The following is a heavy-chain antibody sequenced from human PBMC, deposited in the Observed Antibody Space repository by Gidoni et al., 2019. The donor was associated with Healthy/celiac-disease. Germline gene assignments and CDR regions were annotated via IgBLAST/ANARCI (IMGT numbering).Heavy chain of an antibody. D-gene: IGHD3-22*01. Sequence: QLQLQESGPGLVKPSETLSLTCTVSGGSISSSSYYWGWIRQPPGKGLEWIGSIYYSGSTYYNPSLKSRVTISVDTSKNQFSLKLSSVTAADTAVYYCARHISGYYFTGFDYWGQGTLVTVSS. J-gene: IGHJ4*02. CDR1: GGSISSSSYY. CDR3: ARHISGYYFTGFDY. CDR2: IYYSGST. V-gene: IGHV4-39*01.